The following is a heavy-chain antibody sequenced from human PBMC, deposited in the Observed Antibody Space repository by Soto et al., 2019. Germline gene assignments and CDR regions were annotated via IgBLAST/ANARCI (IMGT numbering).Heavy chain of an antibody. V-gene: IGHV5-10-1*01. CDR3: ARQIYDSDTGPNFQYYFDS. CDR1: GYSFAGDW. Sequence: GESLKISCNGSGYSFAGDWITWVRQKPWKGLEWMGRIDPSGSQTYYSPSFRGHVTISVTKSITTVFLQWSSLRASDTAMYYCARQIYDSDTGPNFQYYFDSWGQGTPVTVSS. J-gene: IGHJ4*02. D-gene: IGHD3-22*01. CDR2: IDPSGSQT.